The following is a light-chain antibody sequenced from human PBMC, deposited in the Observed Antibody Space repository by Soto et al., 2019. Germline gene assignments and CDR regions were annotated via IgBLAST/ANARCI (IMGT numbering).Light chain of an antibody. Sequence: QSVLTQPPSVSGAPGQTGTISFTGSRSHLGPGFDVHWYQHVPGKAPKLVLYGNTIRPSGVPDRFSGSKSGSSASLAITGLQAEDEADYYCQSYDSSLTGSIFGTGTKVTVL. V-gene: IGLV1-40*01. CDR3: QSYDSSLTGSI. CDR1: RSHLGPGFD. J-gene: IGLJ1*01. CDR2: GNT.